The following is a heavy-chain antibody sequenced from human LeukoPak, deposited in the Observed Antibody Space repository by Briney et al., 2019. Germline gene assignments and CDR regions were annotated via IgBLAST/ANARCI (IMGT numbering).Heavy chain of an antibody. Sequence: ASAKVSCKASGYTFTSYAFSWVRQAPGQGLEWMGWISAYNGNTNYAQKLQGRVSMTTDTSTRTAYMELRSLRSDDTAVYYCARVRSGNYYWDYWGQGTLVTVSS. J-gene: IGHJ4*02. CDR3: ARVRSGNYYWDY. D-gene: IGHD1-26*01. CDR1: GYTFTSYA. V-gene: IGHV1-18*01. CDR2: ISAYNGNT.